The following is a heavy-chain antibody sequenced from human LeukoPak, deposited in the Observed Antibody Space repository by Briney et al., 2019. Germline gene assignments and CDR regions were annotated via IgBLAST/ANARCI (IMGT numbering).Heavy chain of an antibody. Sequence: GGSLRLSCAASGFTVSSNEMSWVRQAPGKGLEWVSVIYSGGSTYYADSVKGRFTISRDNSKNTLYLQMNSLRAEDTAVYYCARGGTMVRGATDYWGQGTLVTVSS. CDR1: GFTVSSNE. D-gene: IGHD3-10*01. J-gene: IGHJ4*02. CDR2: IYSGGST. CDR3: ARGGTMVRGATDY. V-gene: IGHV3-53*01.